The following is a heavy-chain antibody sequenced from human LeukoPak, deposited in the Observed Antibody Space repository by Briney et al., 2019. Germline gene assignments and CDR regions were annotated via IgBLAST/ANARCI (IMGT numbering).Heavy chain of an antibody. J-gene: IGHJ6*03. CDR2: IKQDGSEK. CDR3: ARDADDILTEYYYYMDV. D-gene: IGHD3-9*01. CDR1: GFTFSNYG. Sequence: PGGSLRLSCAASGFTFSNYGMSWVRQAPGKGLEWVANIKQDGSEKYYVDSVKGRFTISRDNAKNSLYLQMNSLRAEDTAVYYCARDADDILTEYYYYMDVWGKGTTVTISS. V-gene: IGHV3-7*01.